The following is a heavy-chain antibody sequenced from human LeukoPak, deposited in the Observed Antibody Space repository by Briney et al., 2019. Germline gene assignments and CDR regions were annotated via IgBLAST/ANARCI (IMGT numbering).Heavy chain of an antibody. D-gene: IGHD6-19*01. Sequence: PGGSLRLSCAASRFTFSSYAMHWVRQAPGKGLEWVAVISYDGSNKYYADSVKGRFTISRDNSKNTLYLQMNSLRAEDTALYYCAKGLVDSGWYLFDFWGQGTLVTVSS. J-gene: IGHJ4*02. V-gene: IGHV3-30*04. CDR3: AKGLVDSGWYLFDF. CDR1: RFTFSSYA. CDR2: ISYDGSNK.